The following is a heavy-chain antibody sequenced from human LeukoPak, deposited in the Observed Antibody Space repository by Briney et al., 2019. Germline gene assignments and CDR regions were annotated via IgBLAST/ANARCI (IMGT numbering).Heavy chain of an antibody. D-gene: IGHD5-24*01. CDR1: DFSFTTYT. V-gene: IGHV5-51*01. Sequence: PGGSLRLSCAASDFSFTTYTMSWVRQMPGKGLEWMGIIYPGDSDTRYSPSFQGQVTISADKSISTAYLQWNSLKASDTAMYYCARRDGYGAYDIWGQGTMVTVSS. CDR3: ARRDGYGAYDI. CDR2: IYPGDSDT. J-gene: IGHJ3*02.